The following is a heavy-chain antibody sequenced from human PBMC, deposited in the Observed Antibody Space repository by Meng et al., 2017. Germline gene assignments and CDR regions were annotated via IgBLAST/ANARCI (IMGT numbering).Heavy chain of an antibody. D-gene: IGHD3-16*02. CDR2: ISGSGGST. V-gene: IGHV3-23*04. CDR3: AKGWGVIWAEYFQH. J-gene: IGHJ1*01. Sequence: GEVVGXXVGXXRPWGALSXPGAAYGFTFXXYAMGWVRQAPGKGLEWVSAISGSGGSTYYADSVKGRFTISRDNSKNTLYLQMNSLRAEDTAVYYCAKGWGVIWAEYFQHWGQGTLVTSPQ. CDR1: GFTFXXYA.